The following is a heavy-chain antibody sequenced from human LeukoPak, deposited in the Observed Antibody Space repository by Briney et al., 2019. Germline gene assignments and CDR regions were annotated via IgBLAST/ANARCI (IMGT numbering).Heavy chain of an antibody. CDR2: ISGSGGST. V-gene: IGHV3-23*01. Sequence: GGSLRLSCAASGFTFSSYAMSWVRQAPGRGLEWVSAISGSGGSTYYADSVKGRFTISRDNSKNTLYLQMNSLRAEDTAVYYCAKDAVAGNNYYYYYYMDVWGKGTTVTVSS. J-gene: IGHJ6*03. D-gene: IGHD6-19*01. CDR1: GFTFSSYA. CDR3: AKDAVAGNNYYYYYYMDV.